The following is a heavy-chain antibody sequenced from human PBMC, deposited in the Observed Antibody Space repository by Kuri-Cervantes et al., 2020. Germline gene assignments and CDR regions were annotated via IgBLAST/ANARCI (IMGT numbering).Heavy chain of an antibody. CDR2: INHSGST. CDR1: GGSFSGYY. D-gene: IGHD6-19*01. Sequence: GSLRLSCAVYGGSFSGYYWSWIRQPPGKGLEWIGEINHSGSTNYNPSLKSRVTISVDKSKNQFSLKLSSVTAADTALYYCARRFYSSGWPVFDFWGQGSLVTVSS. CDR3: ARRFYSSGWPVFDF. J-gene: IGHJ4*02. V-gene: IGHV4-34*01.